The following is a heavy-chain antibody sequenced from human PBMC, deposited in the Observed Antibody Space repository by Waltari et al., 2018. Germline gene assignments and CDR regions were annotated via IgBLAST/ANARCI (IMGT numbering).Heavy chain of an antibody. V-gene: IGHV4-34*01. CDR3: ARGSTVTRYYYYYYGMDV. Sequence: QVQLQQWGAGLLKPSETLSLTCAVYGGSFSGYYWSWIRQPPGKGLEWIGEINHSGSTNYNPSLKSRVTISVDTSKNQFSLKLSSVTAADTAVYYCARGSTVTRYYYYYYGMDVWGQGTTVTVSS. CDR1: GGSFSGYY. J-gene: IGHJ6*02. D-gene: IGHD4-17*01. CDR2: INHSGST.